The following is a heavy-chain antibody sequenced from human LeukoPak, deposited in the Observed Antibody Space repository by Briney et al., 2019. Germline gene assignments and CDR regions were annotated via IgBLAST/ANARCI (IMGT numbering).Heavy chain of an antibody. CDR3: ARGKGFVGYCSSTSCYSRWFDP. CDR1: GGSFSGYY. D-gene: IGHD2-2*01. Sequence: SETLSLTCAVYGGSFSGYYWSWIRQPPGKGLEWIGEINHSGSTNYNPSLKSRVTISVDTSKNQFSLKLSSVTAADTAVYYCARGKGFVGYCSSTSCYSRWFDPWGQGTLVTVSS. V-gene: IGHV4-34*01. CDR2: INHSGST. J-gene: IGHJ5*02.